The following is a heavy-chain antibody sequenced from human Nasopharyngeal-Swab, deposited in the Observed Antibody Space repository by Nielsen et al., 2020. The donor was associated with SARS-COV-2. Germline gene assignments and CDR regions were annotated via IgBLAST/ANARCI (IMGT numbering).Heavy chain of an antibody. V-gene: IGHV3-23*01. Sequence: GGSLRLSCAASGFTFSSYAMSWVRQAPGKGLEWVSAISGSGGSTYYADSVKGRFTISRDNSKNTLYLQMNSLRAEDTAVYYCAKQSLWFGELLDMFDYWGQGTLVTVSS. D-gene: IGHD3-10*01. J-gene: IGHJ4*02. CDR1: GFTFSSYA. CDR2: ISGSGGST. CDR3: AKQSLWFGELLDMFDY.